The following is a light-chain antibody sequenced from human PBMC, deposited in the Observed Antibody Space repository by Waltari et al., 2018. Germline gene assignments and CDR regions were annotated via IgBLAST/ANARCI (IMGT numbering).Light chain of an antibody. V-gene: IGLV2-23*01. J-gene: IGLJ3*02. CDR3: CSYAGSYTWV. CDR2: DDN. Sequence: QSALTQPASVSGSPGQSITISCTGTSRDFGNYNLVSWYQQYPGKAPKVMIYDDNRRPSGVSDRFSGSKSGNTASLTISGVQAEDEADYYCCSYAGSYTWVFGGGTKLTVL. CDR1: SRDFGNYNL.